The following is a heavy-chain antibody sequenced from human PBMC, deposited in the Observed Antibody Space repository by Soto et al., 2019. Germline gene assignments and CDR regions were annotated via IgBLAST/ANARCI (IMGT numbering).Heavy chain of an antibody. J-gene: IGHJ4*02. CDR3: AKDPYYDHIWGSYRYRRLRFDY. V-gene: IGHV3-30*18. Sequence: GGSLRLSCAASGFTFSSYGMHWVRQAPGKGLEWVAVISYDGSNKYYADSVKGRFTISRDNSKNTLYLQMNSLRAEDTAVYYCAKDPYYDHIWGSYRYRRLRFDYWGQGTLVTVSS. D-gene: IGHD3-16*02. CDR2: ISYDGSNK. CDR1: GFTFSSYG.